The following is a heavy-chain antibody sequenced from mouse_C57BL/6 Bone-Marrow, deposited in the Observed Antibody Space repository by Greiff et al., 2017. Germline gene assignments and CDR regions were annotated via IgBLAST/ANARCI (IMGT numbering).Heavy chain of an antibody. CDR1: GYTFTSYW. CDR2: INPSNGGT. V-gene: IGHV1-53*01. CDR3: ARDYYGSSYPYYAMDY. Sequence: QVQLQQSGTELVKPGASVKLSCKASGYTFTSYWMHWVKQRPGQGLEWIGNINPSNGGTNYNEKFKSKATLTVDKSSSTAYMQLSSLTSEASAVYYCARDYYGSSYPYYAMDYWGQGTSVTVSS. D-gene: IGHD1-1*01. J-gene: IGHJ4*01.